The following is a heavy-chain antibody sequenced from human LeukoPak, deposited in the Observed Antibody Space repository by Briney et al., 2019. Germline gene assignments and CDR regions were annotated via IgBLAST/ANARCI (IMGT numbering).Heavy chain of an antibody. Sequence: GASVKVSCKASGYTFTSYGISWVRQAPGQGLEWVGWLSAYNGNTNYAQNLQGRVTMTTDTSTSTAYMELRSLRSDDTAVYYCARDAVTTSWFDPWGQGTLVTVSS. CDR1: GYTFTSYG. CDR2: LSAYNGNT. V-gene: IGHV1-18*01. J-gene: IGHJ5*02. CDR3: ARDAVTTSWFDP. D-gene: IGHD4-17*01.